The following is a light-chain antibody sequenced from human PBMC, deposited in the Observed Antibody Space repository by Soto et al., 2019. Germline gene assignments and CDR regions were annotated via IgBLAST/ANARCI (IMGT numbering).Light chain of an antibody. V-gene: IGKV3-20*01. Sequence: VLAQSPGTLSLSPGERATLSCRADQNLGDGRLAWYQQKPGQPPTLLIYDASTRATGIPDRFSGSGSGTDFTLTISRLEPEDFAVYYCQEHASIFGQGTRLEIK. J-gene: IGKJ5*01. CDR3: QEHASI. CDR1: QNLGDGR. CDR2: DAS.